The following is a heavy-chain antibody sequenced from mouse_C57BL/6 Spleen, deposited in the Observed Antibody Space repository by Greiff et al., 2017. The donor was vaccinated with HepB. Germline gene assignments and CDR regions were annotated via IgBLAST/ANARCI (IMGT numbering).Heavy chain of an antibody. J-gene: IGHJ4*01. CDR3: ARRGPEAMDY. CDR2: ISYSGST. Sequence: VQLQQSGPGMVKPSQSLSLTCTVTGYSITSGYDWHWIRHFPGNKLEWMGYISYSGSTNYNPSLKSRISITHDTSKNHFFLKLNSVTTEDTATYYCARRGPEAMDYWGQGTSVTVSS. CDR1: GYSITSGYD. V-gene: IGHV3-1*01. D-gene: IGHD3-3*01.